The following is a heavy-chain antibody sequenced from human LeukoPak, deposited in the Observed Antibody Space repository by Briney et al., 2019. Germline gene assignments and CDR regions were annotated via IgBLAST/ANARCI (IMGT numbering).Heavy chain of an antibody. CDR2: IYHTGST. V-gene: IGHV4-38-2*02. CDR1: GDSITSYY. D-gene: IGHD6-19*01. J-gene: IGHJ6*03. Sequence: SETLSLTCTVSGDSITSYYWAWIRQPPGKGLEWIGNIYHTGSTYYNPSLKSRVTISVDTSKNQFSLKLSSVTAADTAVYYCARGPIAVAGDYYYYMDVWGKGTTVTVSS. CDR3: ARGPIAVAGDYYYYMDV.